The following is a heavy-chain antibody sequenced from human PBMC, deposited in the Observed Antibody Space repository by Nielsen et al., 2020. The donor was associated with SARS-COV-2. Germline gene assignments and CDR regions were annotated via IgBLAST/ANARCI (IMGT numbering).Heavy chain of an antibody. D-gene: IGHD2-2*01. Sequence: ASVKVSCKASGYTFTSYYMHWVRQAPGQGLEWMGIINPSGGSTSYAQKFQGRVTMTRDTSTSTVYMELSSLRSEDTAVYYCARAGGYCSSTSCYYYYYYHMDVWGKGTTVTVSS. V-gene: IGHV1-46*01. J-gene: IGHJ6*03. CDR1: GYTFTSYY. CDR3: ARAGGYCSSTSCYYYYYYHMDV. CDR2: INPSGGST.